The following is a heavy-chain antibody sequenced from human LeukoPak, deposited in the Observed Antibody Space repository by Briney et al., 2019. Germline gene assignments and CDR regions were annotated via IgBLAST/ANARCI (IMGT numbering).Heavy chain of an antibody. CDR1: GFTFSSYG. CDR2: ISYDGSNK. D-gene: IGHD6-19*01. V-gene: IGHV3-30*19. Sequence: GRSLRLSCAASGFTFSSYGMHWVRQAPGKGLEWVAVISYDGSNKYYADSVKGRFTISRDNSKNTLYLQMNSLRAEDTAVYYCAKDRQIAVAGTWGQGTLVTVSS. J-gene: IGHJ5*02. CDR3: AKDRQIAVAGT.